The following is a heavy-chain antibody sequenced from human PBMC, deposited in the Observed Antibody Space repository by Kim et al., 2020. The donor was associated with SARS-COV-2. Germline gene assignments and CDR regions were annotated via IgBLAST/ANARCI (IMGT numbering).Heavy chain of an antibody. CDR1: GYTFTSYG. Sequence: ASVKVSCKASGYTFTSYGISWVRQAPGQGLEWMGWISAYNGNTNYAQKLQGRVTMTTDTSTSTAYMELRSLRSDDTAVYYCARDPGVVVAATQGWFDPWGQGTLVTVSS. D-gene: IGHD2-15*01. CDR2: ISAYNGNT. J-gene: IGHJ5*02. CDR3: ARDPGVVVAATQGWFDP. V-gene: IGHV1-18*01.